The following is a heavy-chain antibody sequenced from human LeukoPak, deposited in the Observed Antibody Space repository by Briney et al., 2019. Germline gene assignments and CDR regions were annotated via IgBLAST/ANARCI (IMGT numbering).Heavy chain of an antibody. CDR2: INSGNDNT. Sequence: ASVKVSCKASGYTFTNYALHWVRQAPGHSLEWMGWINSGNDNTKYSRNFQGRVTITRDTSASTAYLEMSSLRYEDTAVYYCARDYEWSPGDYWGQGTLVTVSS. CDR3: ARDYEWSPGDY. J-gene: IGHJ4*02. D-gene: IGHD2-8*01. V-gene: IGHV1-3*01. CDR1: GYTFTNYA.